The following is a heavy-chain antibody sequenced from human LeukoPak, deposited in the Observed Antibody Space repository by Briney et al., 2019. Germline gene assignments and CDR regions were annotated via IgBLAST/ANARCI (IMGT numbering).Heavy chain of an antibody. CDR2: IWYDGSNK. V-gene: IGHV3-33*01. Sequence: GRSLRLSCAASGFTFSSYGMHWVRQAPGKGLECVAVIWYDGSNKYYADSVKGRFTISRDNSKNTLYLQMNSLRAEDTAVYYCARDGQQQLVYGMDVWGKGTTVTVSS. D-gene: IGHD6-13*01. CDR1: GFTFSSYG. CDR3: ARDGQQQLVYGMDV. J-gene: IGHJ6*04.